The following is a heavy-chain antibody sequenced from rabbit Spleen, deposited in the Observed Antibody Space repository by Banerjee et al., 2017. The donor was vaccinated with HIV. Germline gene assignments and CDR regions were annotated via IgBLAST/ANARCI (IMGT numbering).Heavy chain of an antibody. V-gene: IGHV1S40*01. J-gene: IGHJ4*01. Sequence: TLEESGGDLVKRGAYLTLTCTASGFSFSGYDYMYWVRQAPGKGLEWIACIGIGSSGNTYYASWAKGRFTISRTSSTTVTLQMTSLTAADTAAYFCARACYAGYGYGNFDFWGPGTLVTVS. CDR1: GFSFSGYDY. CDR2: IGIGSSGNT. CDR3: ARACYAGYGYGNFDF. D-gene: IGHD7-1*01.